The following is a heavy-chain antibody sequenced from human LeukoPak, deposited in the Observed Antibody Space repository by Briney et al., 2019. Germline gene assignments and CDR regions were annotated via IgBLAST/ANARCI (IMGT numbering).Heavy chain of an antibody. Sequence: SETLSLTCTVSGGSISSYYWSWIRQPPGKGLEWIGYIYYSGSTNYNPPLKSRVTISVDTSKNQFSLKLSSVTAADTAVYYCVGHGDGSGSSIYYGMDVWGQGTTVTVSS. V-gene: IGHV4-59*08. CDR3: VGHGDGSGSSIYYGMDV. CDR1: GGSISSYY. D-gene: IGHD3-10*01. CDR2: IYYSGST. J-gene: IGHJ6*02.